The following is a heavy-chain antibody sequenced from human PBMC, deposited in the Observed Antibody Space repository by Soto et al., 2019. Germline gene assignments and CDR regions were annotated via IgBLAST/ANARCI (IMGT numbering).Heavy chain of an antibody. J-gene: IGHJ4*02. CDR1: GYTFTSYA. CDR2: INAGNGNT. D-gene: IGHD1-20*01. V-gene: IGHV1-3*01. CDR3: ARGITLPTPLDY. Sequence: ASVKVSCKASGYTFTSYAMHWVRQAPGQRLEWMGWINAGNGNTKYSQKFQGRDTITRDTSASTAFLELSSLSSEDTAVYYCARGITLPTPLDYWGQGTLVTVSS.